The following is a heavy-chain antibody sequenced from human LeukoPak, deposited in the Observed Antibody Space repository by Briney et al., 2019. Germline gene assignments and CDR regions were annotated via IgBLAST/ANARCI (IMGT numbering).Heavy chain of an antibody. J-gene: IGHJ4*02. CDR2: IKQDGSEK. CDR3: ATHSVGVLPIATFDY. D-gene: IGHD2/OR15-2a*01. Sequence: GGSLRLSCAVSGFTFSNYWMAWVRQAPGKGLEWVANIKQDGSEKYYVDSVKGRFTISRDNAKNSLYLQMNSLRGEDTAVYYCATHSVGVLPIATFDYWGQGTLVTVSS. CDR1: GFTFSNYW. V-gene: IGHV3-7*01.